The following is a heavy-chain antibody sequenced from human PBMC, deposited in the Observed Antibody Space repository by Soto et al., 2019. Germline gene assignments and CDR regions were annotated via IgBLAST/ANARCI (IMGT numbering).Heavy chain of an antibody. CDR1: GGSFSGYY. CDR3: ARGQWLDPN. J-gene: IGHJ4*02. D-gene: IGHD6-19*01. Sequence: KPSETLSLTCAVYGGSFSGYYWSWIRQPPGKGLEWIGEINHSGSANYNPSLKSRITMSVDTSKNQFSLKLSSVTDAATAGYYCARGQWLDPNGGKGTLVTVSS. V-gene: IGHV4-34*01. CDR2: INHSGSA.